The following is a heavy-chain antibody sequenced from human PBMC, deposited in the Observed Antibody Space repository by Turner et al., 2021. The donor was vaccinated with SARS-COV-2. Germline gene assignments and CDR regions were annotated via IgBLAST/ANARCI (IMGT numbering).Heavy chain of an antibody. CDR1: GLTVSSNY. Sequence: EVQLVESGGGLIQPGGSLRLSCAASGLTVSSNYMSWVRQAPGKGLEWVSFISTGGDAIYYADSVKGRFTISKDSAKNSLYLQMNSLRAEDMAVYYCVRGGYYYYGLDVWGQGTTVTVSS. CDR3: VRGGYYYYGLDV. V-gene: IGHV3-48*03. J-gene: IGHJ6*02. CDR2: ISTGGDAI.